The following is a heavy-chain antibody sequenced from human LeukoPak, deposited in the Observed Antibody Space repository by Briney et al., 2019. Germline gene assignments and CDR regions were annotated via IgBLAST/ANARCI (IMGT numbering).Heavy chain of an antibody. CDR3: ARTGTRGYYYDSSGYYAFDI. J-gene: IGHJ3*02. CDR2: IYYSGST. V-gene: IGHV4-31*03. Sequence: SETLSLTCTVSGGSISSGDYYWSWIRQHPGKGLEWIGYIYYSGSTYYNPSLKSRITISVDTSKNQFSLKLSSVTAADTAVYYCARTGTRGYYYDSSGYYAFDIWDQGTMVTVSS. CDR1: GGSISSGDYY. D-gene: IGHD3-22*01.